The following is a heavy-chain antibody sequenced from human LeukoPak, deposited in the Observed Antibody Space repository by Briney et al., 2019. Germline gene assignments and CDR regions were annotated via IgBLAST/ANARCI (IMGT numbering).Heavy chain of an antibody. CDR1: GWTFSDYF. D-gene: IGHD1-1*01. CDR3: ARVPREPDSGNTTPMDV. CDR2: ISSGGSTI. Sequence: KTGGSLRLSCAGSGWTFSDYFMSWIRQAPGKGLEYVAYISSGGSTIYYADSVKGRFTISRHNAKNSLYLQLNSLRAEDTAVYYCARVPREPDSGNTTPMDVWGQGTTVTASS. J-gene: IGHJ6*02. V-gene: IGHV3-11*01.